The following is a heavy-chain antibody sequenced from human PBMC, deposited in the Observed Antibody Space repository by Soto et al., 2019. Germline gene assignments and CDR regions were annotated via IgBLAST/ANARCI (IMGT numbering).Heavy chain of an antibody. CDR2: IYYSGST. CDR3: ARHPSDLLFDP. J-gene: IGHJ5*02. CDR1: GGSISSSSYF. Sequence: QLQLQESGPGLVKPSETLSLTCSVSGGSISSSSYFWGWIRQPPGKGLVWIGRIYYSGSTYYNPSLKSRVTVSVDTSKHQCSLKLSSVTAADTAVYYCARHPSDLLFDPWGQGTLVTVSS. D-gene: IGHD2-21*02. V-gene: IGHV4-39*01.